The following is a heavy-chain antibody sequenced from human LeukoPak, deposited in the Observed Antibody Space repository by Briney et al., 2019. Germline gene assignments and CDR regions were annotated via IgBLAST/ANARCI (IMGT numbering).Heavy chain of an antibody. D-gene: IGHD2-21*01. V-gene: IGHV1-3*01. Sequence: ASVKVSCKASGYTFTSYYMHWVRQAPGQRLEWMGWINAGNGNTKYSQKFQGRVTITRDTSASTAYMELSSLRSEDTAVYYCARGSTYCGGDCYQLDYWGQGTLVTVSS. J-gene: IGHJ4*02. CDR3: ARGSTYCGGDCYQLDY. CDR2: INAGNGNT. CDR1: GYTFTSYY.